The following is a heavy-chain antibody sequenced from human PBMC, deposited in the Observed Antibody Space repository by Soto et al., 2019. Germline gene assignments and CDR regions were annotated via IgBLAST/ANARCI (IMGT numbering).Heavy chain of an antibody. CDR2: IIPMFGSP. CDR3: ARGGFVAGLYNAMDA. D-gene: IGHD6-19*01. CDR1: GGTLSTNA. J-gene: IGHJ6*02. Sequence: QVQLVQSGAEVKKAGSSVKVSCKASGGTLSTNAISWVRQAPGQGLEWMGAIIPMFGSPKYAQKLLGRVTITADNPTSTIYMEMISLTSADTAVYYCARGGFVAGLYNAMDAWGQGTTVAVSS. V-gene: IGHV1-69*06.